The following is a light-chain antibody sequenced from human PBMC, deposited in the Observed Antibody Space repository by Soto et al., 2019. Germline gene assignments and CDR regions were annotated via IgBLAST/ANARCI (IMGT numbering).Light chain of an antibody. CDR1: QSVSSY. Sequence: EIVLTQSPATLSLSPGERATLSCRASQSVSSYLAWYQQKPGQAPRLLIYDASNRATGIPARFSGSGSGTDFTLTISSLEPEDGATYYCQKYDSAPFTFGPGTRVDI. J-gene: IGKJ3*01. V-gene: IGKV3-11*01. CDR3: QKYDSAPFT. CDR2: DAS.